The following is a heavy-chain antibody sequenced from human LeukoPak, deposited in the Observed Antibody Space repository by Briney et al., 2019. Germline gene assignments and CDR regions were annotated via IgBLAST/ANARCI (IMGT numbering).Heavy chain of an antibody. CDR2: VSGGEST. CDR1: GFAFSRYA. V-gene: IGHV3-23*01. J-gene: IGHJ3*01. Sequence: GGSLRLSCEASGFAFSRYAMSWVRHPPGRGLERVSSVSGGESTFYAASVKRRFTISRDNSKNTVYLQMNSLRAEDTAPYYCVKDLGDDYENAFDFWGQGTLVTVSS. CDR3: VKDLGDDYENAFDF. D-gene: IGHD4-17*01.